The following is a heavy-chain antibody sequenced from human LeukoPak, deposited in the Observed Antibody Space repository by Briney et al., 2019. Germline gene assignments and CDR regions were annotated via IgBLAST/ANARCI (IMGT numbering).Heavy chain of an antibody. Sequence: GGSLRLSCAASGFTFGSYGMHWVRQAPGKGLEWVAVIWYDGSNKYYADSVKGRFTISRDNAKNSLYLQMNSLRAEDTAVYYCAREISVAGLPIWGQGTMVTVSS. CDR2: IWYDGSNK. CDR3: AREISVAGLPI. V-gene: IGHV3-33*01. J-gene: IGHJ3*02. CDR1: GFTFGSYG. D-gene: IGHD6-19*01.